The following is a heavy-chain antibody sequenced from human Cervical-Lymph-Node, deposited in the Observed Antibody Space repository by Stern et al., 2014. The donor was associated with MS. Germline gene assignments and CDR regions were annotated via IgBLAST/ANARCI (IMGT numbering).Heavy chain of an antibody. V-gene: IGHV2-5*02. D-gene: IGHD2-15*01. Sequence: QVTLRESGPTLVKPTQTVTLTCTLSGFSVATAGVGVGWIRQPPGKALEWLAPHFWDDDKLYSPSLKNRLTIIKDTSKNQVVLTMTNVDPVDTATYYCAHSRVKYCRGGTCYSSLFDYWGQGTLVTVSS. CDR2: HFWDDDK. CDR3: AHSRVKYCRGGTCYSSLFDY. J-gene: IGHJ4*02. CDR1: GFSVATAGVG.